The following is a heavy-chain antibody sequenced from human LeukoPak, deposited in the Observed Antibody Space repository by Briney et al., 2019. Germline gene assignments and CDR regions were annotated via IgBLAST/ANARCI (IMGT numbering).Heavy chain of an antibody. CDR3: AKGRYESSGFNWAA. CDR1: GFTFSDSA. CDR2: ISNSGSST. D-gene: IGHD3-22*01. J-gene: IGHJ4*02. V-gene: IGHV3-23*01. Sequence: GGSLRLSCAASGFTFSDSAMTWVRQAPGKGLEWVSSISNSGSSTYYADSVKGRFTISRDNSKNTLYLQMNSLRAEDTAVYYCAKGRYESSGFNWAAWGQGTLVTVSS.